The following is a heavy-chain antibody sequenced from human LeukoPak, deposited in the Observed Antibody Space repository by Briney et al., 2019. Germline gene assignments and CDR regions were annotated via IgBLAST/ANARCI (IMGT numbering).Heavy chain of an antibody. V-gene: IGHV4-59*08. J-gene: IGHJ5*02. CDR2: IYYSGST. CDR1: GGSIRSYY. Sequence: PSETLSLTCTVSGGSIRSYYWSWIRQPPGKGLEWIGYIYYSGSTKYNPSLTSRVTVSVDTSKNQLSLKLISVTAADTAVYYCARVVDEHQLQTGWFDPWGQGTLVTVSS. D-gene: IGHD6-13*01. CDR3: ARVVDEHQLQTGWFDP.